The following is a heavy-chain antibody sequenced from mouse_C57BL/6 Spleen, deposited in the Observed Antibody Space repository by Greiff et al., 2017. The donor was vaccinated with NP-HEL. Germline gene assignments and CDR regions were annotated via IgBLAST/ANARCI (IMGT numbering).Heavy chain of an antibody. CDR1: GYTFTSYW. J-gene: IGHJ1*03. CDR3: ARSPVTYWYFDV. V-gene: IGHV1-69*01. CDR2: IDPSDSYT. D-gene: IGHD2-5*01. Sequence: QVQLQQPGAELVMPGASVKLSCKASGYTFTSYWMHWVKQRPGQGLEWIGEIDPSDSYTNYNQKFKGKSTLTVDKSSSTAYMQLSSLTSEDSAVYYCARSPVTYWYFDVWGTGTTVTVSS.